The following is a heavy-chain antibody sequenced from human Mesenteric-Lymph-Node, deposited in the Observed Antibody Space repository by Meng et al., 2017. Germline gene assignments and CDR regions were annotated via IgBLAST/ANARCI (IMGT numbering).Heavy chain of an antibody. V-gene: IGHV3-21*01. CDR3: ATGYSSSWYPY. D-gene: IGHD6-13*01. CDR1: GFTFSNTW. Sequence: GESLKISCVASGFTFSNTWMHWVRQAPGKGLEWVSSISSSSSYIYYADSVKGRFTISRDNAKNSLYLQMNSLRAEDTAVYYCATGYSSSWYPYWGQGTLVTVSS. J-gene: IGHJ4*02. CDR2: ISSSSSYI.